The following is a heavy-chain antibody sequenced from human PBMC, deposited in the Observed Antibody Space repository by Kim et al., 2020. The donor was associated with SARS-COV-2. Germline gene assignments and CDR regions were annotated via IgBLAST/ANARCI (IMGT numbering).Heavy chain of an antibody. D-gene: IGHD6-13*01. V-gene: IGHV3-9*01. Sequence: GGSLRLSCAASGFTFDDYAMHWVRQAPGKGLEWVSGISCNSGSICYADSVKGRFTISRDNAKNSLYLQMNSLRAEDTALYYCAKDMYSSSWYLFDDWGQGTLVTVSS. CDR1: GFTFDDYA. J-gene: IGHJ4*02. CDR3: AKDMYSSSWYLFDD. CDR2: ISCNSGSI.